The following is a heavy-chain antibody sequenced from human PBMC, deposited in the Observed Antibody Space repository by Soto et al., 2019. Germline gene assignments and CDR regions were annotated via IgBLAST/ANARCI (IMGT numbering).Heavy chain of an antibody. CDR3: TRVGGSVSGMDV. CDR1: GFTFSIYW. CDR2: IDNAGSSA. J-gene: IGHJ6*02. D-gene: IGHD1-26*01. V-gene: IGHV3-74*01. Sequence: EVQLVESGGGLVQPGGSLRLSCAASGFTFSIYWMHWVRQAPGKGPVWVSRIDNAGSSARYADSVKGRFTISRDNAKNTVYLQMTSLSAEDTAVYYCTRVGGSVSGMDVWGQGTTVTVSS.